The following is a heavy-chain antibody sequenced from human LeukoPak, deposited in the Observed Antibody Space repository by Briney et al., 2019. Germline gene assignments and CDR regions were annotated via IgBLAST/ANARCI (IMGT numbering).Heavy chain of an antibody. CDR2: IRYDGSNK. J-gene: IGHJ4*02. V-gene: IGHV3-30*02. Sequence: PGGSLRLSCAASGFTFSSYAMSWVRQAPGKGLGWVAFIRYDGSNKYYADPVKGRFTISRDNSKNTLYLQMNSLRAEDTAVYYCAKDPPGYQLLPHPYVSHYFDYWGQGTLVTVSS. D-gene: IGHD2-2*01. CDR3: AKDPPGYQLLPHPYVSHYFDY. CDR1: GFTFSSYA.